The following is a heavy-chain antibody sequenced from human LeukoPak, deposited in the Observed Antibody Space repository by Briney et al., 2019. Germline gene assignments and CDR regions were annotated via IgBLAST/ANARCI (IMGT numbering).Heavy chain of an antibody. CDR3: AKDLGIVGAEIFDY. J-gene: IGHJ4*02. CDR2: ITDNGGTT. Sequence: GGSLRLSCAASGFTLGSYAMNWVRQAPGKGPEWVSVITDNGGTTHYTDSVKGRFTISRDNSKNTLYLQMNSLRAEDTAVYYCAKDLGIVGAEIFDYWGQGTLVTVSS. CDR1: GFTLGSYA. V-gene: IGHV3-23*01. D-gene: IGHD6-19*01.